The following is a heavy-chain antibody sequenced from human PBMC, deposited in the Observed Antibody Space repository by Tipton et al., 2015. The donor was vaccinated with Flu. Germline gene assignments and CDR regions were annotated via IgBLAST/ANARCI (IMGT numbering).Heavy chain of an antibody. CDR2: IYTDDST. CDR1: GFTIRNTF. J-gene: IGHJ4*02. CDR3: VRGTAANSADN. Sequence: QLVQSGGGLIQPGGSLRLSCAASGFTIRNTFMSWVRQAPGKGLKWVSIIYTDDSTYYADSVKGRFTISRDTSKNTVYLQMNSLTVDDTALYYCVRGTAANSADNWCQGTLVTVSS. V-gene: IGHV3-53*01. D-gene: IGHD4-23*01.